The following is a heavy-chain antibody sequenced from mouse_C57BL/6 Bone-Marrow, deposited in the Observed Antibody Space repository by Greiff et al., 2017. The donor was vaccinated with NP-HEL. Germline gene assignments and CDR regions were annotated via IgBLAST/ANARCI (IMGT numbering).Heavy chain of an antibody. Sequence: QVQLQQPGAELVKPGASVKVSCKASGYTFTSYWMHWVKQRPGQGLEWIGRIHPSDSDTNYNQKFKGKATLTVDKSYSTAYMHLSSLTSEDSAVYYCAIRAYYSNSYFDYWGQGTTLTVSS. CDR1: GYTFTSYW. CDR3: AIRAYYSNSYFDY. V-gene: IGHV1-74*01. D-gene: IGHD2-5*01. J-gene: IGHJ2*01. CDR2: IHPSDSDT.